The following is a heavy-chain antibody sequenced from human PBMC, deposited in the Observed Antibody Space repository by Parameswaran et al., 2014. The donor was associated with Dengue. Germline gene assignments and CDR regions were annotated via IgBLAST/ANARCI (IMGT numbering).Heavy chain of an antibody. J-gene: IGHJ4*02. V-gene: IGHV3-30*03. CDR2: ISFDGNNK. Sequence: VRQMPGKGLEWLSVISFDGNNKKYADSVKGRFTVSRDNSKNTLYLQMNSLRAEDTAIYYCARDAVISGDRGYFDYWGQGTLVTVSS. CDR3: ARDAVISGDRGYFDY. D-gene: IGHD2-21*01.